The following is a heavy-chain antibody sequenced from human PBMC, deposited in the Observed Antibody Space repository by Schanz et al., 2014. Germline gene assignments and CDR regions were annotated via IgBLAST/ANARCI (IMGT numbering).Heavy chain of an antibody. V-gene: IGHV3-33*01. J-gene: IGHJ4*01. CDR2: IWSDGSGK. CDR1: GFIFSNYG. CDR3: AREQIMAAAGLVDY. D-gene: IGHD6-13*01. Sequence: VQLLESGGGLVQPGGSLRLSCAASGFIFSNYGMHWVRQAPGKGLEWVAVIWSDGSGKYYADSVKGRFTISRDSPKNTLYLQMNSLRAEDTAVYYCAREQIMAAAGLVDYWGHGTLVTVSS.